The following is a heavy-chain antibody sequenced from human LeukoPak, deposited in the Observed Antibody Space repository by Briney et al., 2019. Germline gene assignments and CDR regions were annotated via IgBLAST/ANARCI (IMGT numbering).Heavy chain of an antibody. V-gene: IGHV3-23*01. CDR2: ISGSGGST. J-gene: IGHJ6*03. Sequence: GGSLRLSXAASGFTFRSYAMSWVRQAPGKGLEWVSAISGSGGSTYYADSVKGRFTISRDNSKNTLYLQMNSLRAEDTAVYYCAKGQQNWYYYYMDVWGKGTTVTVSS. D-gene: IGHD1-1*01. CDR1: GFTFRSYA. CDR3: AKGQQNWYYYYMDV.